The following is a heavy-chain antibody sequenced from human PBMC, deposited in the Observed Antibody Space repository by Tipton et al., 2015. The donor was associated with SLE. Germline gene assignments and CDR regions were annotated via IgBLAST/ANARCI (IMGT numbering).Heavy chain of an antibody. J-gene: IGHJ4*02. CDR1: GGSFSGYY. D-gene: IGHD3-3*01. V-gene: IGHV4-34*01. CDR3: ARDVFWSGPTSFDY. Sequence: TLSLTCAVYGGSFSGYYWSWIRQPPGKGLEWIGEINHSGSTNYNPSLKSRVTISVDTSKNQFSLKLSSVTAADTAVYYCARDVFWSGPTSFDYWGQGTLVTVSS. CDR2: INHSGST.